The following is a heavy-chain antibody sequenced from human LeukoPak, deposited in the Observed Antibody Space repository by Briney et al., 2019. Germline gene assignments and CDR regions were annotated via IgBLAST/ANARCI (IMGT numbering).Heavy chain of an antibody. D-gene: IGHD2-15*01. CDR1: GYTFTSYG. J-gene: IGHJ4*02. V-gene: IGHV1-18*01. CDR2: ISAYNGNT. Sequence: ASVKVSCKASGYTFTSYGISWVRQAPGQGLEWMGWISAYNGNTNYAQKLQGRVTMTTDTSTSTAYMELRSLRSDDTAVYYCARDLGFYCSGGSCYSLGIAVAGYFDYWGQGTLVTVSS. CDR3: ARDLGFYCSGGSCYSLGIAVAGYFDY.